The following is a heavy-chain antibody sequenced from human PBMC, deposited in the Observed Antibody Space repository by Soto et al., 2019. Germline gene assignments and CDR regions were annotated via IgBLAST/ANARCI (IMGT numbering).Heavy chain of an antibody. CDR3: ARGIGYYFDS. CDR2: IHYRGVT. D-gene: IGHD5-12*01. J-gene: IGHJ4*02. V-gene: IGHV4-39*01. Sequence: SETLSLTCTVSGGSISSSSYFCGWIRQPPGKGLEWIGNIHYRGVTYYNASLKSRVTISVDTSKNQFSLKLSSVTAADSAVYSCARGIGYYFDSWGQGTLVTVSS. CDR1: GGSISSSSYF.